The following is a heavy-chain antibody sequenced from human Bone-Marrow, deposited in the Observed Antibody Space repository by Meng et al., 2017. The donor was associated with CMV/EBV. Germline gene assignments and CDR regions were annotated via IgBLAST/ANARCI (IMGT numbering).Heavy chain of an antibody. J-gene: IGHJ4*02. CDR1: GFTSRIYW. V-gene: IGHV3-7*01. CDR3: ARDRERASSGWDPGIDY. CDR2: IKQDRSEK. D-gene: IGHD6-19*01. Sequence: GESLKISCXXSGFTSRIYWMSWVRQAPGKGLEWVANIKQDRSEKYYVDSVKGRFTISRDNAKNSLFLQMDSLRVEDTAVYYCARDRERASSGWDPGIDYWGQGTLVTVSS.